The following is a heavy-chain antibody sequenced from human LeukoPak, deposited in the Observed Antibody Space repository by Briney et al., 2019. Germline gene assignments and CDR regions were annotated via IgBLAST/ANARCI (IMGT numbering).Heavy chain of an antibody. D-gene: IGHD5-24*01. CDR3: TRVGYIDQGIDY. V-gene: IGHV3-7*04. J-gene: IGHJ4*02. CDR1: GFTFSNAW. Sequence: GGSLRLSCATSGFTFSNAWMNWVRQAPGKGLEWVANIKQDGSKKSYVDSVKGRFTISRDNAKNSLYLQMNSLRAEDTAIYYCTRVGYIDQGIDYWGQGTLVTVSS. CDR2: IKQDGSKK.